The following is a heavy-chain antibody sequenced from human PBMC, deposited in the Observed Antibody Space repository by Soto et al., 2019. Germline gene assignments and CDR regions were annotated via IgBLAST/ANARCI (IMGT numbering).Heavy chain of an antibody. D-gene: IGHD2-2*01. Sequence: KASETLSLTCTVSGGSISSSSYYWGWIRQPPGKGLEWIGSIYYSGSTYYNPSLKSRVTISVDTSENQFSLKLSSVTAADTAVYYCARSVRDIVVVPSQNWFDPWGQGTLVTVSS. CDR3: ARSVRDIVVVPSQNWFDP. CDR2: IYYSGST. J-gene: IGHJ5*02. CDR1: GGSISSSSYY. V-gene: IGHV4-39*01.